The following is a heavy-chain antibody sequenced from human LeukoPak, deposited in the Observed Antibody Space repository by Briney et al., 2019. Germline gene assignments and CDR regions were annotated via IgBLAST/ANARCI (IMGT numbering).Heavy chain of an antibody. CDR2: ISWNSGSI. V-gene: IGHV3-9*01. Sequence: GGSLRLSCAASGFTFDDYAMHWVRQAPGKGLEWVSGISWNSGSIVYADSVKGRFTISRDNAKNSLYLQMNSLRAEDTALYYCAKFDGDFDLWGRGTLVTVSS. CDR3: AKFDGDFDL. D-gene: IGHD3-9*01. J-gene: IGHJ2*01. CDR1: GFTFDDYA.